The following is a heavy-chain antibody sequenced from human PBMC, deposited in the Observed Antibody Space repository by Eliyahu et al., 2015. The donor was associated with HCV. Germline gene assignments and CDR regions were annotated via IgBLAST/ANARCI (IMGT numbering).Heavy chain of an antibody. V-gene: IGHV4-39*01. Sequence: QLQLQESGPGLVKPSETLSLXCXVXGXSISSXXYYWGWXRQPPGKGLEWIGSIYYSGSTYYNPSLKSRVTISVDTSKNQFSLKLSSVTAADTAVYYCARRSGPQLWSPNFDYWGQGTLVTVSS. CDR1: GXSISSXXYY. CDR3: ARRSGPQLWSPNFDY. J-gene: IGHJ4*02. CDR2: IYYSGST. D-gene: IGHD5-18*01.